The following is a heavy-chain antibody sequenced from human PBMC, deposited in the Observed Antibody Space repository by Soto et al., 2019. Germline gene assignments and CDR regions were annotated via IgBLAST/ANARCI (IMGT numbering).Heavy chain of an antibody. CDR3: AREEFIAAAGRGGGRRDCYYYGLDV. CDR1: GDSVSSNSSA. CDR2: TYYRSKWYN. V-gene: IGHV6-1*01. D-gene: IGHD6-13*01. J-gene: IGHJ6*02. Sequence: PSQTLSLPCAISGDSVSSNSSACNFIRQSPSRGLELLGRTYYRSKWYNDYAVSVQSRITINPDTSKNQFSLQLNSVTPEDTAVYYCAREEFIAAAGRGGGRRDCYYYGLDVWGQGTTVTVSS.